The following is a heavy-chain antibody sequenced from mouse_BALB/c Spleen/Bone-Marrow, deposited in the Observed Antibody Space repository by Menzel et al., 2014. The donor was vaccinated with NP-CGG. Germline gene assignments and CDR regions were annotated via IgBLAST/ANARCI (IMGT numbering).Heavy chain of an antibody. CDR2: INPYNGGT. CDR1: GYSFTGYT. V-gene: IGHV1-26*01. J-gene: IGHJ2*01. CDR3: ARLLWYSFFDY. D-gene: IGHD2-1*01. Sequence: LVESGASMKISCKASGYSFTGYTMNWVKQSHGKNLEWIGLINPYNGGTSYNQKFKGKATLTVDKSSSTAYMELLSLTSEDSAVYYCARLLWYSFFDYWGQGTTLTVSS.